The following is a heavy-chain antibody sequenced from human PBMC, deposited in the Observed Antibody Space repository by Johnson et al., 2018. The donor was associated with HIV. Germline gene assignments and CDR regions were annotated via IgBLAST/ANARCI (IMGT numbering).Heavy chain of an antibody. CDR3: FTEPPPYSNYVRLHDVFDI. D-gene: IGHD4-11*01. J-gene: IGHJ3*02. CDR2: IWFDGSNK. CDR1: GFTFSDYY. Sequence: QVQLVESGGGLVKPGGSLRLSCAASGFTFSDYYMSWIRQAPGKGLEWVAVIWFDGSNKYYADSVKGRFTISRDDSKNTLYLQMNSLKIEETGVYYCFTEPPPYSNYVRLHDVFDIGGQGTMVIVSS. V-gene: IGHV3-33*08.